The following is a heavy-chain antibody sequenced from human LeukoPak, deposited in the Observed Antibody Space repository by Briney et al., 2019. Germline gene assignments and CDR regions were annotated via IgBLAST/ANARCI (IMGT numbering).Heavy chain of an antibody. CDR3: ARSSSYYDALDI. Sequence: SVKVSCKASGGTFSTYAISWVRQAPGQGLEWMGGIIPILATANYAQKFQGRVTITADESTSTAYMELSSLRSEDTAVYYCARSSSYYDALDIWGQGTMVTVSS. V-gene: IGHV1-69*13. CDR2: IIPILATA. J-gene: IGHJ3*02. D-gene: IGHD3-22*01. CDR1: GGTFSTYA.